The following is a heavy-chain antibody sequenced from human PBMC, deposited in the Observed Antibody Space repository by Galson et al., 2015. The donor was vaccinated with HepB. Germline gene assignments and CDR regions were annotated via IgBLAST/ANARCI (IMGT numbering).Heavy chain of an antibody. CDR2: INTDGSQT. CDR3: TMDHY. Sequence: SLRLSCAASGLTFSRYWMSWVRQAPGKGLEWVANINTDGSQTYYVDSVKGRFTISRDNAKNSLYLQMNSLRVDDTAVYYCTMDHYWGQGALVTVSS. J-gene: IGHJ4*02. CDR1: GLTFSRYW. V-gene: IGHV3-7*04.